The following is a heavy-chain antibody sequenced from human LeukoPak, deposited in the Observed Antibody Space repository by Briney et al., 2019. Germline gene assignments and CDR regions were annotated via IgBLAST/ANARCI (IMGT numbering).Heavy chain of an antibody. Sequence: PGGSLRLSCAASGFTFSTYWMHWGRQAPGKGLVWLSHINSDGRRTTYADSVKGRFTISRDNAKNTVYLQMKSLRAEDTAVYYCARNNYGYGAADCWGQGTLVTVSS. V-gene: IGHV3-74*03. CDR2: INSDGRRT. D-gene: IGHD5-18*01. J-gene: IGHJ4*02. CDR1: GFTFSTYW. CDR3: ARNNYGYGAADC.